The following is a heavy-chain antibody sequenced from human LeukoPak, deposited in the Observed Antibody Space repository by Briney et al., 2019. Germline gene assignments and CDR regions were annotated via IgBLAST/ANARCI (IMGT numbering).Heavy chain of an antibody. CDR2: FDPEDGET. Sequence: RASVKVSCKVSGYTLTELSMHWVRQAPGKGLEWMGGFDPEDGETIYAQKFQGRVTMTEDTSTDTAYMELSSLRSEDTAAYYCTTIILGYCSGGSCYSGSPRWFDPWGQGTLVTVSS. D-gene: IGHD2-15*01. CDR3: TTIILGYCSGGSCYSGSPRWFDP. V-gene: IGHV1-24*01. CDR1: GYTLTELS. J-gene: IGHJ5*02.